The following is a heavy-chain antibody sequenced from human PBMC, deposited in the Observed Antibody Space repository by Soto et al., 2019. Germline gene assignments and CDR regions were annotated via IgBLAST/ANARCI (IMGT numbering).Heavy chain of an antibody. CDR2: IYYSGST. Sequence: TLSLTCTVSGGSISSGGYYWSWIRQHPGKGLEWIGYIYYSGSTYYNPSLKSRVTISVDTSKNQFSLKLSSVTAADTAVYYCARVFGKKNVVVPAAIGWFDPWGQGTLVTVSS. CDR3: ARVFGKKNVVVPAAIGWFDP. V-gene: IGHV4-31*03. CDR1: GGSISSGGYY. D-gene: IGHD2-2*01. J-gene: IGHJ5*02.